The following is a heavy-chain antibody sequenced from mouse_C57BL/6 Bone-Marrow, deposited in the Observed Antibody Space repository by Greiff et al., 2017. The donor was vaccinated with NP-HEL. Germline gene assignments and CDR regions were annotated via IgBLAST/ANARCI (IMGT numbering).Heavy chain of an antibody. J-gene: IGHJ2*01. CDR2: IDPETGGT. CDR3: TAYYFDY. V-gene: IGHV1-15*01. CDR1: GYTFTDYE. Sequence: VKVVESGAELVRPGASVTLSCKASGYTFTDYEMHWVKQTPVHGLEWIGAIDPETGGTAYNQKFKGKAILTADKSSSTAYMELRSLTSEDSAVYYCTAYYFDYWGQGTTLTVSS.